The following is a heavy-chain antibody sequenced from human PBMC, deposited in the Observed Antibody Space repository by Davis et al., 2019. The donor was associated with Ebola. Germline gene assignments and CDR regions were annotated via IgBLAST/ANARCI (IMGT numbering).Heavy chain of an antibody. D-gene: IGHD1-26*01. Sequence: ETLSLTCAASGFTFSGSAMHWVRQASGKGLEWVGRIRSKANSYATAYAASVKGRFTISRDDSKNTAYLQMNSLKTEDTAVYYCTQTVGAIDYWGQGTLVTVSS. CDR3: TQTVGAIDY. CDR2: IRSKANSYAT. J-gene: IGHJ4*02. V-gene: IGHV3-73*01. CDR1: GFTFSGSA.